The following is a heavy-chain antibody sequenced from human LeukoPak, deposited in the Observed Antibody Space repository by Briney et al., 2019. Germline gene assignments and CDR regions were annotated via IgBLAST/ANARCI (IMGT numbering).Heavy chain of an antibody. CDR1: GGSFSGYY. Sequence: SETLSLTCAVYGGSFSGYYWSWIRQPPGKGLEWIGEINHSGSTNYNPSLKSRVTISVDTSKNQFSLKLSSVTAADTAVYYCARDRAGFDPWGQGTLVTVSS. CDR2: INHSGST. V-gene: IGHV4-34*01. CDR3: ARDRAGFDP. J-gene: IGHJ5*02. D-gene: IGHD6-13*01.